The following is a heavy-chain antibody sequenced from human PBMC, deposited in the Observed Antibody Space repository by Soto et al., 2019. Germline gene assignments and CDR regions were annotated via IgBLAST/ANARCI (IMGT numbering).Heavy chain of an antibody. V-gene: IGHV3-30-3*01. J-gene: IGHJ3*02. CDR3: ARVVVRAPHHDAFDI. CDR2: ISYDGSSK. CDR1: GFTFSNYA. D-gene: IGHD1-26*01. Sequence: LRLSCAASGFTFSNYAMHWVRQAPGKGLEWVAIISYDGSSKYYADSVKGLFTISRDNSKNTLYLQMNSLRAEETAGYYCARVVVRAPHHDAFDIWGQGTMVTVSS.